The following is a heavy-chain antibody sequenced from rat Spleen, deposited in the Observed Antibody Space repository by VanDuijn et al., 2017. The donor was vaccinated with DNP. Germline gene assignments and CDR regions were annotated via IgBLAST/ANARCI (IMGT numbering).Heavy chain of an antibody. Sequence: EVQLMETGGGLVQPGKSLKLSCAASGFTFSNYDMAWVRQAPTKGLEWVASISTSGGSTYYPDSVKGRFTISRDNAKNTLYLQMNSLRSEDTATYYCASNTYFDYWGQGVMVTVSS. CDR3: ASNTYFDY. V-gene: IGHV5S23*01. CDR1: GFTFSNYD. CDR2: ISTSGGST. J-gene: IGHJ2*01.